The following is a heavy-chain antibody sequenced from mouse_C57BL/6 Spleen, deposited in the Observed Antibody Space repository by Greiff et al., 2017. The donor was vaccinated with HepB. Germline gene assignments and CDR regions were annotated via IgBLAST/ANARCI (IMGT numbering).Heavy chain of an antibody. D-gene: IGHD2-3*01. CDR2: ISSGGDYI. V-gene: IGHV5-9-1*02. Sequence: EVMLVESGEGLVKPGGSLKLSCAAAGFTFSSYAMSWVRQTPEKRLEWVAYISSGGDYIYYADTVKGRFTISRDNARNTLYLQMSSLKSEDTAMYYCTGGYDGYYGGMDYWGQGTSVTVSS. J-gene: IGHJ4*01. CDR1: GFTFSSYA. CDR3: TGGYDGYYGGMDY.